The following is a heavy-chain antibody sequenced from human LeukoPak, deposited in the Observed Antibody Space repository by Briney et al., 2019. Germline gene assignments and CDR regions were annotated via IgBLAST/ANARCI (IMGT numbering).Heavy chain of an antibody. Sequence: PSETLSLTCTVSGGSISSSIYYWVWIRQPPGKGLEWIGSIYYSGSTYYNPSLKSRVTISVDTSKNQFSLKLSSVTAADTAVYYCARGSRRFDPWGQGTLVTVSS. CDR1: GGSISSSIYY. CDR2: IYYSGST. J-gene: IGHJ5*02. CDR3: ARGSRRFDP. V-gene: IGHV4-39*01. D-gene: IGHD6-19*01.